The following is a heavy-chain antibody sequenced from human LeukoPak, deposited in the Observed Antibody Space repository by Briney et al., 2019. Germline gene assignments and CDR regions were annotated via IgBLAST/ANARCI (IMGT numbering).Heavy chain of an antibody. Sequence: GGSLRLSCAASGFTFGSYAMHWVRQAPGKGLEWVAVISYDGSNKYYADSVKGRFTISRDNSKNTLYLQMNSLRAEDTAVYYCAREYGSNHDGGVGDYWGQGTLVTVSS. CDR2: ISYDGSNK. V-gene: IGHV3-30*04. D-gene: IGHD1-26*01. CDR3: AREYGSNHDGGVGDY. J-gene: IGHJ4*02. CDR1: GFTFGSYA.